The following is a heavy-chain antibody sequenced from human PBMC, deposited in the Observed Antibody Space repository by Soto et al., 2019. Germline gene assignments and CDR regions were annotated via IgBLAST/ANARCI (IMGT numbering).Heavy chain of an antibody. CDR1: GGSISSYY. CDR3: ARDRRIAAAGALYNWFDP. Sequence: SETLSLTCTVSGGSISSYYWSWIRQPPGKGLEWIGYIYYSGSTNYNPSLKSRVTISVDTSKNQFSLKLSSVTAADTAVYYCARDRRIAAAGALYNWFDPWGQGTLVTVSS. J-gene: IGHJ5*02. D-gene: IGHD6-13*01. CDR2: IYYSGST. V-gene: IGHV4-59*12.